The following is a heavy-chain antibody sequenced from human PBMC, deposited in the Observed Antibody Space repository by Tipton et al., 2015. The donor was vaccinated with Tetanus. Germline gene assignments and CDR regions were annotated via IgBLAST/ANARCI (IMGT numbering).Heavy chain of an antibody. CDR2: ISSDGSST. Sequence: SLRLSCAASGFIFSSYWMGWVRQAPGKGLEWVSRISSDGSSTYYADSVKGRFTISRDNSKNTLYLQMNSLRAEDTAVYYCAKEQYYDFWSGYYVLDYWGQGTLVTVSS. V-gene: IGHV3-23*01. CDR1: GFIFSSYW. CDR3: AKEQYYDFWSGYYVLDY. D-gene: IGHD3-3*01. J-gene: IGHJ4*02.